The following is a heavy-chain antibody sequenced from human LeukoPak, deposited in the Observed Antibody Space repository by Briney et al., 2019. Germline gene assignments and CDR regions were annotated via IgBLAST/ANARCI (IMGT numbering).Heavy chain of an antibody. V-gene: IGHV3-30*01. CDR1: GFTFSSYA. Sequence: GGSLRLSCAASGFTFSSYAMHWVRQAPGKGLEWVAVISYDGSNKYYADSVKGRFTISRDNSKNTLYLQMNSLRAEDTAVYYCARGTLGYCSSTSCLNWFDPWGQGTLVTVSS. CDR3: ARGTLGYCSSTSCLNWFDP. D-gene: IGHD2-2*01. J-gene: IGHJ5*02. CDR2: ISYDGSNK.